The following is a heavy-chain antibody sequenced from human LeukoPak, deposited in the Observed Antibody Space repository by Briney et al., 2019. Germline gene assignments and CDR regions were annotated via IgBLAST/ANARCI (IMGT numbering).Heavy chain of an antibody. V-gene: IGHV3-48*03. CDR1: GFTFSSYE. CDR3: ARDQTGITVAATGWFDP. CDR2: ISSSGSTI. J-gene: IGHJ5*02. Sequence: GGSLRLSCAASGFTFSSYEMNWVRQAPGKGLEWVSYISSSGSTIYYADSVKGRFTISRDNAKNSLYLQMNSLRAEDTAVYYCARDQTGITVAATGWFDPWGQGTLVTVSS. D-gene: IGHD6-19*01.